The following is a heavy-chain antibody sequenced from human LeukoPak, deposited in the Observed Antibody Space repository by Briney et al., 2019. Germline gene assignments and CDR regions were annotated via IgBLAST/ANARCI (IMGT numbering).Heavy chain of an antibody. Sequence: SVKVSCKASGYTFTGYYMHWVRQAPGQGLEWMGGIIPIFGTANYAQKFQGRVTITTDESTSTAYMELSSLRSEDTAVYYCARENTIVVVPAATKNWFDPWGQGTLVTVSS. CDR2: IIPIFGTA. CDR1: GYTFTGYY. V-gene: IGHV1-69*05. J-gene: IGHJ5*02. CDR3: ARENTIVVVPAATKNWFDP. D-gene: IGHD2-2*01.